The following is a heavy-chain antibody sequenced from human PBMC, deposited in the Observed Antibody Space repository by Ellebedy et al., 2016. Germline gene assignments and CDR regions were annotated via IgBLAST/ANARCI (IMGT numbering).Heavy chain of an antibody. CDR3: AREIIAFDY. V-gene: IGHV3-21*01. CDR2: VSSSNSYI. J-gene: IGHJ4*02. Sequence: GGSLRLSCAASGFTFSTNAMSWVRQAPGKGLEWVSSVSSSNSYIYYADSVKGRFTISRDNAKNSLYLQMNSLRVEDTAVYYCAREIIAFDYWGQGTLVTVSS. CDR1: GFTFSTNA.